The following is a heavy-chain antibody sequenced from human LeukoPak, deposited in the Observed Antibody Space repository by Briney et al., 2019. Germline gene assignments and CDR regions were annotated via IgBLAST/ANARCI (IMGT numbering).Heavy chain of an antibody. CDR2: ISGSGGST. D-gene: IGHD6-19*01. J-gene: IGHJ4*02. V-gene: IGHV3-23*01. CDR3: AKDPYSSDWYGSFDY. CDR1: GFTFSSYA. Sequence: GGSLRLSCAASGFTFSSYAMSWVRQAPGKGLEWVSAISGSGGSTYYADSVKGRFTISRDNSKNTLYLQMNSLRAEDTAVYYYAKDPYSSDWYGSFDYWGQGTLVTVSS.